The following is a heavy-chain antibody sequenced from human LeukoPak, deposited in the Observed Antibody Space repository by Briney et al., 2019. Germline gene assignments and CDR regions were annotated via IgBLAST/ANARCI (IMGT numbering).Heavy chain of an antibody. V-gene: IGHV3-21*01. J-gene: IGHJ4*02. CDR3: ARDRSDSSGCFDY. CDR2: ISSSNSYI. Sequence: GGSLRLSCAASGFTFSSYSMNWVRQAPGKGLEWVSSISSSNSYIYYADSVKGRFTISRDNAKNSLYLQMNSLRAEDTAVYYCARDRSDSSGCFDYWGQGTLVTVSS. CDR1: GFTFSSYS. D-gene: IGHD3-22*01.